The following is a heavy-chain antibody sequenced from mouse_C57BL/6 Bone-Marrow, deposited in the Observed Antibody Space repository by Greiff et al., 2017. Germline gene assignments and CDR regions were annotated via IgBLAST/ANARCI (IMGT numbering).Heavy chain of an antibody. V-gene: IGHV1-58*01. Sequence: VQLQHSGAELVRPGSSVKMSCKTSGYTFTSYGINWVKQRPGQGLEWIGYIYIGNGYTEYNEKFKGKATLTSDTSSSTAYMQLSSLTSEDSAIYFCARAPQFYYGSSSFAYWGQGTLVTVSA. CDR1: GYTFTSYG. CDR3: ARAPQFYYGSSSFAY. J-gene: IGHJ3*01. D-gene: IGHD1-1*01. CDR2: IYIGNGYT.